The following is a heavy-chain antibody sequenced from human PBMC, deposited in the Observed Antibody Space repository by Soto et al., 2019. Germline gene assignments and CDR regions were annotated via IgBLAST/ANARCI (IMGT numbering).Heavy chain of an antibody. CDR3: ARANYIISGYSIQH. CDR1: GGSISSYY. D-gene: IGHD3-22*01. V-gene: IGHV4-59*08. J-gene: IGHJ1*01. Sequence: SETLSLTCTVPGGSISSYYWSWIRQPPGKGLEWIGYIYYSGSSNYNPSLKSRVTISVDTSKNQFSLKLSSMTAADTAVYYCARANYIISGYSIQHWGQGTLVTVSS. CDR2: IYYSGSS.